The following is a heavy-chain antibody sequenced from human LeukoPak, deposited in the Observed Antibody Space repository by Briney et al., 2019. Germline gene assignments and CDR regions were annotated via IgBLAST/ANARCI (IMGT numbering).Heavy chain of an antibody. CDR1: GFTVSSIH. D-gene: IGHD3-22*01. V-gene: IGHV3-53*01. CDR2: TYTGGNS. CDR3: ARGGRGSAAVVAPRSFDI. J-gene: IGHJ3*02. Sequence: GGSLRLSCAASGFTVSSIHMVWVRQAPGKGLEWVSVTYTGGNSYYADSVKGRFIISRDISKNTLYLQMNSLRAEDSALHYCARGGRGSAAVVAPRSFDIWGQGTMVTVSS.